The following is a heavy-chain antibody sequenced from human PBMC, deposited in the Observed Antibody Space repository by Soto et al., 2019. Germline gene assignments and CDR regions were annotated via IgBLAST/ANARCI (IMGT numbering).Heavy chain of an antibody. CDR3: ASVSSGYDFAFDI. CDR1: GGSISSYY. D-gene: IGHD3-3*01. J-gene: IGHJ3*02. V-gene: IGHV4-59*01. CDR2: TYYSGST. Sequence: QVQLQESGPGLVKPSETLSLTCTVSGGSISSYYWSWIRQPPGKGLEWIGYTYYSGSTNYNPSLNSRVTSSLHTSKNQCSLKLSSVTAADTAVYYCASVSSGYDFAFDIWGQGTMVIVSS.